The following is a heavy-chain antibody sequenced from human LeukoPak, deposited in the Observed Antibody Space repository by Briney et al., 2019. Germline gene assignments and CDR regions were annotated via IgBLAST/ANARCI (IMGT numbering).Heavy chain of an antibody. J-gene: IGHJ4*02. CDR3: ARGKWIQLWLLPFDY. CDR2: ISYDGSNK. Sequence: GGSLRLSCAASGFTFSSYAMHWVRQAPGKGLEWVAVISYDGSNKYYADSVKGRFTISRDNSKNTLYLQMDSLRAEDTAVYYCARGKWIQLWLLPFDYWGQGTLVTVSS. V-gene: IGHV3-30*04. CDR1: GFTFSSYA. D-gene: IGHD5-18*01.